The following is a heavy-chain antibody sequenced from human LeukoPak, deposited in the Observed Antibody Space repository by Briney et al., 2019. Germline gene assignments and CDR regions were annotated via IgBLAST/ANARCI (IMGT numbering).Heavy chain of an antibody. D-gene: IGHD6-6*01. CDR1: GGSISSSSYY. J-gene: IGHJ6*03. CDR2: IYYSEST. CDR3: ARVASSSSGGELYYYYYMDV. Sequence: SETLSLTCTVSGGSISSSSYYWGWIRQPPGKGLEWIGSIYYSESTYYNPSLKSRVTISVDTSKNQFSLKLSSVTAADTAVYYCARVASSSSGGELYYYYYMDVWGKGTTVTVSS. V-gene: IGHV4-39*07.